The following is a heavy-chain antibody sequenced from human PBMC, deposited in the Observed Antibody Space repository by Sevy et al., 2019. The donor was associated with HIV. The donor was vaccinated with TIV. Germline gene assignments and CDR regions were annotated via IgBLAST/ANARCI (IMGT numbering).Heavy chain of an antibody. CDR1: GFTFSNAW. CDR2: IKSKTDGGTR. V-gene: IGHV3-15*01. D-gene: IGHD1-26*01. CDR3: TAGVGTSDFDY. J-gene: IGHJ4*02. Sequence: GGFLRLSCVASGFTFSNAWMSWVRQTPGKGLEWVGRIKSKTDGGTRDFAAPVKGRFAIARDDSKNTLSLQMDSLKTECRAVYYCTAGVGTSDFDYWGQGILVTVSS.